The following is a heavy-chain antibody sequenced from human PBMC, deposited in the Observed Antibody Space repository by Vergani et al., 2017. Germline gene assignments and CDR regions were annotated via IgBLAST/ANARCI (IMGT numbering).Heavy chain of an antibody. CDR2: ITWNGGSI. Sequence: DVQLLESGGGLVQPGRSLRLSCAASGFTFDDYAIHWVRQAPGKGLEWVSGITWNGGSIGYADSVKGRFTISRDNAKNSLYLQMNSLRAEDTALYYCAKNCMGCSFTSCYRYYYMDVWGKGTTVTVSS. CDR1: GFTFDDYA. V-gene: IGHV3-9*01. J-gene: IGHJ6*03. D-gene: IGHD2-2*01. CDR3: AKNCMGCSFTSCYRYYYMDV.